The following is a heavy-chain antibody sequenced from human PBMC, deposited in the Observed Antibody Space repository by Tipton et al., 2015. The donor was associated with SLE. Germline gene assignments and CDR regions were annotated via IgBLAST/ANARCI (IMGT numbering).Heavy chain of an antibody. D-gene: IGHD2-15*01. Sequence: GSLRLSCAASGFTFSSYSMNWVRQAPGKGLEWVSSISSSSSYIYYADSVKGRFTISRDNAKNSLYLQMNSLRAEDTAVYYCAGAFLGYCSGGSCYPGYWGQGTLVTVSS. CDR2: ISSSSSYI. V-gene: IGHV3-21*03. CDR3: AGAFLGYCSGGSCYPGY. CDR1: GFTFSSYS. J-gene: IGHJ4*02.